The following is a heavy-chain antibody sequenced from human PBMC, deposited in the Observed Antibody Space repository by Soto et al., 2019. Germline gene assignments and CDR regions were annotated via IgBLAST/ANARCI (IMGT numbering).Heavy chain of an antibody. D-gene: IGHD3-22*01. Sequence: HPGGSLRLSCAASGFTFSSYAMSWVRQAPGKGLEWVSAISGSGGSTYYADSVKGRFTISRDNSKNTLYLQMNSLRAEDTAVYYCAKDTYYYDSSGYYPASYYFDYWGQGTLVTVSS. CDR3: AKDTYYYDSSGYYPASYYFDY. J-gene: IGHJ4*02. V-gene: IGHV3-23*01. CDR1: GFTFSSYA. CDR2: ISGSGGST.